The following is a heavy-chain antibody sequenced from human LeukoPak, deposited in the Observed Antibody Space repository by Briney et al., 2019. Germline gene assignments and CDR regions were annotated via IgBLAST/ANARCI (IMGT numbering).Heavy chain of an antibody. Sequence: ASVKVSCKASGYTFTGYYMHWVRQAPGQGLEWMGWINPNSGGTNYAQKLQGRVTMTRDTSISTAYMELSSLRSEDTAVYYCAGHYYGSGSYTGWGQGTLVTVSS. CDR3: AGHYYGSGSYTG. CDR2: INPNSGGT. J-gene: IGHJ4*02. CDR1: GYTFTGYY. D-gene: IGHD3-10*01. V-gene: IGHV1-2*02.